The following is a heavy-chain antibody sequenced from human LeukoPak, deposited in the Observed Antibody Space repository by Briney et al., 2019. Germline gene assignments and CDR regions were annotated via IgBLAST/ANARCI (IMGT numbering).Heavy chain of an antibody. CDR1: GYPLTELS. CDR2: FDPEDGET. D-gene: IGHD2-15*01. CDR3: ALYCSGGSCYSYFDY. V-gene: IGHV1-24*01. J-gene: IGHJ4*02. Sequence: ASVKVSCKVSGYPLTELSMHWVRQAPGKGLEWMGGFDPEDGETIYAQKFQGRVTMTEDTSTDTAYMELSSLRSEDTAVYYCALYCSGGSCYSYFDYWGQGTLVTVSS.